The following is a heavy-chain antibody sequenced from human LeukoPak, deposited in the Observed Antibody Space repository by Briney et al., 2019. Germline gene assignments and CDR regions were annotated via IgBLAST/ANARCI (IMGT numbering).Heavy chain of an antibody. CDR3: ARGGLYVNTAMIRHWYFRI. CDR2: IYSGGST. Sequence: GGSLRLSCAASGFTVSSNYMSWVRQTPGKGLEWVSVIYSGGSTFYADSVKGRFTISRDTSKNTLYLQMNSLRTEDTAVYYCARGGLYVNTAMIRHWYFRIWGRGTLVTVSS. CDR1: GFTVSSNY. V-gene: IGHV3-53*01. J-gene: IGHJ2*01. D-gene: IGHD5-18*01.